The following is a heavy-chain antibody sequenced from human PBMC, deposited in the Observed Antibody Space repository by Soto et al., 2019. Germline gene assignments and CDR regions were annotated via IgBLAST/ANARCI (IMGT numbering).Heavy chain of an antibody. V-gene: IGHV1-3*01. CDR2: INAGNGNT. J-gene: IGHJ4*02. D-gene: IGHD2-21*02. Sequence: ASVKVSCESCGYTFTSYAMHLVRQAPGQRLEWMGWINAGNGNTKYSQKFQGRVTITRDTSASTAYMELSSLRSEDTAVYYCARGIVVVTALDYWGQGTLVTVSS. CDR1: GYTFTSYA. CDR3: ARGIVVVTALDY.